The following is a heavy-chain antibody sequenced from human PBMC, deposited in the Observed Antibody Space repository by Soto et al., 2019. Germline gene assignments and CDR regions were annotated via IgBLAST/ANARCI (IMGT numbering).Heavy chain of an antibody. J-gene: IGHJ6*02. Sequence: QVQLVESGGGVVQPGRSLRLSCAASGFTFSSYGMHWVRQAPGKGLEWVAVISYDGSNKYHADSVKGRFTISRDNSKNTLYLQMNSLRAEDTAVYYCAKMYSSSYYYGMDVWGQGTTVTVSS. V-gene: IGHV3-30*18. CDR1: GFTFSSYG. D-gene: IGHD2-15*01. CDR3: AKMYSSSYYYGMDV. CDR2: ISYDGSNK.